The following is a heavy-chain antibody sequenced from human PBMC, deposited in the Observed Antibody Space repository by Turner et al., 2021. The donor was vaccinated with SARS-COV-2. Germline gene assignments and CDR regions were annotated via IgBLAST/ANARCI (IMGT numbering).Heavy chain of an antibody. D-gene: IGHD4-17*01. J-gene: IGHJ4*02. CDR2: ISGSGRST. CDR1: GFHFSSYA. Sequence: EVQLLESGGGLVQPGGSLRPSCSASGFHFSSYAMSWVRQAPGKGLEWVSAISGSGRSTYYADSVKGRFTISRYNSKNTLYLQMNSLRAEDTAIYYCAKDLWPYGDYARFDYWGQGTLVTVSS. CDR3: AKDLWPYGDYARFDY. V-gene: IGHV3-23*01.